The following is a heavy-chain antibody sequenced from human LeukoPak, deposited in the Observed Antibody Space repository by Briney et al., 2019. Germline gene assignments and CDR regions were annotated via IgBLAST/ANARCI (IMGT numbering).Heavy chain of an antibody. J-gene: IGHJ4*02. Sequence: SETLSLTCAVYGGSFSGYYWSWIRQPPGKGLEWIGSIYYSGSTYYNPSLKSRVTISVDTSKNQFSLKLSSVTAADTAVYYCASMFVAGTNYWGQGTLVTVSS. CDR2: IYYSGST. D-gene: IGHD6-19*01. V-gene: IGHV4-34*01. CDR3: ASMFVAGTNY. CDR1: GGSFSGYY.